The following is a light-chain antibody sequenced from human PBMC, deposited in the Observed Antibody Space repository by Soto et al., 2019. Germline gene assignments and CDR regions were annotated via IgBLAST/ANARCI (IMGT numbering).Light chain of an antibody. CDR3: QQYGSSVLT. CDR1: KSVSSSY. Sequence: EIVLTQSPGTLSLSPGERATLSCRASKSVSSSYLAWYQQKPGQAPRLLIYGASSRATGIPDRFSGSGSGTDFTLTISRLEPEDFAVYYCQQYGSSVLTFGGGTKVEIK. CDR2: GAS. V-gene: IGKV3-20*01. J-gene: IGKJ4*01.